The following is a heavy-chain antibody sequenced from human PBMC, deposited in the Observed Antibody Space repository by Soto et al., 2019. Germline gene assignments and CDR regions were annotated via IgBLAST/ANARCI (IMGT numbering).Heavy chain of an antibody. J-gene: IGHJ4*02. V-gene: IGHV3-21*01. CDR3: ARVAY. Sequence: XWSLIVSWEASGITFSHVIMNLVHQVPGKGLEWVASISSGSSDTWYADSVKGRFIISRDNAQNSLFLQMNTLRPQDTAMYYCARVAYWGPGTQVTVSS. CDR1: GITFSHVI. CDR2: ISSGSSDT.